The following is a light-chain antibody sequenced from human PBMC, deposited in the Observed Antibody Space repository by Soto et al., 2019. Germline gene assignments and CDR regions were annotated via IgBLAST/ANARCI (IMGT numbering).Light chain of an antibody. CDR3: QQYYTTPVT. CDR1: QTVLHGSNY. J-gene: IGKJ1*01. Sequence: DIVLTQSPDSLAVSLGERATINCKSSQTVLHGSNYLAWYQQKPGQPPKLLIYWASTRESGVPDRFSGSGSATDFTLTISSLQAEYVAVYYCQQYYTTPVTFGQGTKVEIK. V-gene: IGKV4-1*01. CDR2: WAS.